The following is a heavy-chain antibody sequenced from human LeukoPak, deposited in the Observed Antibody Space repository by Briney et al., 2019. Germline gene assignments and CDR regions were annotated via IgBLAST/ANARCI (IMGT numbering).Heavy chain of an antibody. D-gene: IGHD6-6*01. J-gene: IGHJ4*02. CDR3: APTIEYSSSSPGY. Sequence: PGGSLRLSCAASGFTFSSYGMHWVRQAPGKGLEWVAFIRYDGSNKYYADSVKGRFTISRDNSKNTLYLQMNSLRAEDTAVYYCAPTIEYSSSSPGYWGQGTLVTVSS. CDR1: GFTFSSYG. V-gene: IGHV3-30*02. CDR2: IRYDGSNK.